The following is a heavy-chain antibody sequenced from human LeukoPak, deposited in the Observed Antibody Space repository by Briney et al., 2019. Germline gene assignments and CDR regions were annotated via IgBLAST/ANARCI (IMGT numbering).Heavy chain of an antibody. Sequence: PSETLSLTCSVSGDSLTSFDWSWVRQPAGEGLEWIGRIYSNEHTYSNPSLRGRVTISVDKSRNLVSLRLSSVAAADTGVYYCARDRGIGIVESRVAFDLWGQGTMVTVSS. CDR3: ARDRGIGIVESRVAFDL. J-gene: IGHJ3*01. D-gene: IGHD3-22*01. CDR1: GDSLTSFD. CDR2: IYSNEHT. V-gene: IGHV4-4*07.